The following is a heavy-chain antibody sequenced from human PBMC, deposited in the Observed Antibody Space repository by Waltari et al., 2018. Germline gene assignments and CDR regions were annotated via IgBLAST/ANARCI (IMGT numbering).Heavy chain of an antibody. CDR2: INTDGSSK. Sequence: EVQLVESGGGLVHPGGSLILSCASSGFTFSIYWLHWVRQAPGKGLVWVSRINTDGSSKSYADSVKGRFTISRDNAKNTLYLQMNSLRAEDTAVYYCARDPEVVRDLNGAFDIWGQGTMVTVSS. V-gene: IGHV3-74*01. CDR1: GFTFSIYW. D-gene: IGHD3-10*01. J-gene: IGHJ3*02. CDR3: ARDPEVVRDLNGAFDI.